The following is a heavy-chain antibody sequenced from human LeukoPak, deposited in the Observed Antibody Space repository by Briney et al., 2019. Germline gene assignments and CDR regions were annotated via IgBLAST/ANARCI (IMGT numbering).Heavy chain of an antibody. J-gene: IGHJ4*02. D-gene: IGHD3-10*01. V-gene: IGHV4-31*03. CDR3: ARGYYFDSGSFFED. CDR1: GDSITSGAYF. CDR2: IYYTRST. Sequence: PSETLSLTCTVSGDSITSGAYFWNWIRQQPGKGLEWIGYIYYTRSTNYNPSLESRVTILLDTSKNEFSLRLSSVTAADTAVYYCARGYYFDSGSFFEDWGQGTLVTVS.